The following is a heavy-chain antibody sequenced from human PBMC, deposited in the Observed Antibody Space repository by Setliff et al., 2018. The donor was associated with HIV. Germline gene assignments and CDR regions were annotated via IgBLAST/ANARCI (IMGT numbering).Heavy chain of an antibody. V-gene: IGHV4-38-2*02. CDR2: IYHSGST. J-gene: IGHJ4*02. CDR3: ARQRAVAGINDY. Sequence: SETLSLTCIVSLGSISSGYYWGWIRQPPGKGLEWIGSIYHSGSTYYNPSLKSRLTISVDTSKNEFSLKMASVTAADTAVYFCARQRAVAGINDYWGQGTLVTVSS. D-gene: IGHD6-19*01. CDR1: LGSISSGYY.